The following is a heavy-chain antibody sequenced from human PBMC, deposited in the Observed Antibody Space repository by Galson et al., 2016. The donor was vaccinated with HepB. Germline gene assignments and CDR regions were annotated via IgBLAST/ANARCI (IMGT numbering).Heavy chain of an antibody. CDR2: IKQDGTEQ. D-gene: IGHD2-2*01. J-gene: IGHJ4*02. Sequence: SLRLSCAASGFIFSEYAMTWVRQAPGKGLEWVANIKQDGTEQYYVDSVKGRFTISRDNAKNSLYLQMNSLRAEDTAVYYCCTASTSYYFYFDYWGQGTLVTVSS. V-gene: IGHV3-7*01. CDR1: GFIFSEYA. CDR3: CTASTSYYFYFDY.